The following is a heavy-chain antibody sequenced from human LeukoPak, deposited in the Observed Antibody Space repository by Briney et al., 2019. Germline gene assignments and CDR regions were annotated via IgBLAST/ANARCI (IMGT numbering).Heavy chain of an antibody. CDR3: ARACGSSDAFDI. D-gene: IGHD1-26*01. Sequence: GSLRLSCAASGFTFSSYAMSWVRQAPGKGLEWVSAISGSGGRTYYADSVKGRFTISRDNSKNTLYLQMSSLRAEDTAVYYCARACGSSDAFDIWGQGTMVTVSS. V-gene: IGHV3-23*01. J-gene: IGHJ3*02. CDR1: GFTFSSYA. CDR2: ISGSGGRT.